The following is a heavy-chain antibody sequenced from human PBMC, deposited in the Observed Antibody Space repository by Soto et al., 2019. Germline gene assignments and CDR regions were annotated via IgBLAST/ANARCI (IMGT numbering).Heavy chain of an antibody. CDR2: IYYSGST. J-gene: IGHJ3*02. V-gene: IGHV4-39*02. CDR3: AREMRYFDCPDAFDI. Sequence: SETLSLTCTVSGGSISSSSYYWGWIRQPPGKGLEWIGSIYYSGSTYYNPSLKSRVTISVDTSKNQFSLKLSSVTAADTAVYYCAREMRYFDCPDAFDIWGQGTMVTVSS. D-gene: IGHD3-9*01. CDR1: GGSISSSSYY.